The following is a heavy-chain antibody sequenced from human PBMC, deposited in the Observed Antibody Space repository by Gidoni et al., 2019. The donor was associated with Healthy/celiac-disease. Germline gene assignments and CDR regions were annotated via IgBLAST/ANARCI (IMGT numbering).Heavy chain of an antibody. D-gene: IGHD6-13*01. J-gene: IGHJ4*02. V-gene: IGHV3-53*01. CDR1: GFTGSSNY. CDR3: ARFRYSSSGPFDY. Sequence: EVQLVESGGGLIQPGGSLRLSGAASGFTGSSNYMTWVRQAPGKGLEWVSVSSSGGSTYYADSVKRRFTISRDNSKNTLYLQMSSLRAEDTAVYYCARFRYSSSGPFDYWGQGTLVTVSS. CDR2: SSSGGST.